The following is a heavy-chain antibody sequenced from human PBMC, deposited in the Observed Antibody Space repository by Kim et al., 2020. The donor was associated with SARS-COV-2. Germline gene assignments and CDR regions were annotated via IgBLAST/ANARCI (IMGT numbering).Heavy chain of an antibody. J-gene: IGHJ4*02. CDR3: ATKYYYGSGANTYYFDY. V-gene: IGHV1-24*01. CDR1: GYTLTELS. CDR2: FDPEDGET. D-gene: IGHD3-10*01. Sequence: ASVKVSRKVSGYTLTELSMHWVRQAPGKGLEWMGGFDPEDGETIYAQKFQGRVTMTEDTSTDTAYMELSSLRSEDTAVYYCATKYYYGSGANTYYFDYWGQGTLVTVSS.